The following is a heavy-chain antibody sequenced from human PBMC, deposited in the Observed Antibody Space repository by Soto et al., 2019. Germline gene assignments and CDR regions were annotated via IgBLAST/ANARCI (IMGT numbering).Heavy chain of an antibody. CDR3: AKDRRDYSSSWYYWVY. J-gene: IGHJ4*02. Sequence: GGSLRLSCAASGFTFSSYSMNWVRQAPGKGLEWVSAISVSGGSTYYADSVKGRFTISRDNSKNTLYLQMNSLRAEDTAVYYCAKDRRDYSSSWYYWVYWGQGTLVTVSS. D-gene: IGHD6-13*01. CDR1: GFTFSSYS. V-gene: IGHV3-23*01. CDR2: ISVSGGST.